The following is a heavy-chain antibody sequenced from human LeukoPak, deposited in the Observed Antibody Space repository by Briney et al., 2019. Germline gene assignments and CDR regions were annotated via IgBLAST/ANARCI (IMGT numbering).Heavy chain of an antibody. CDR1: GGSFSGYY. Sequence: SETLSLTCAVYGGSFSGYYWSWIRQPPGKGLEWIGYIYYSGSTNYNPSLKSRVTISVDTSKNQFSLKLSSVTAADTAVYYCAIHPIYYDSSGYYTDYWGQGTLVTVSS. D-gene: IGHD3-22*01. CDR3: AIHPIYYDSSGYYTDY. V-gene: IGHV4-59*01. J-gene: IGHJ4*02. CDR2: IYYSGST.